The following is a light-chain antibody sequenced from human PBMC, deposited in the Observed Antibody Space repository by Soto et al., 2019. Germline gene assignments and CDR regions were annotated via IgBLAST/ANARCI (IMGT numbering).Light chain of an antibody. CDR1: QGISSW. CDR2: AAS. J-gene: IGKJ2*01. CDR3: NKDNSLPYT. Sequence: DIQMTQSPSSVSASVGDRVTITCRARQGISSWLAWYQQKPGKAPKLLIYAASSLQSGVPSRLSGGGSGTDFTLTISILQPEDFATYYCNKDNSLPYTLGQGTKLEIK. V-gene: IGKV1D-12*01.